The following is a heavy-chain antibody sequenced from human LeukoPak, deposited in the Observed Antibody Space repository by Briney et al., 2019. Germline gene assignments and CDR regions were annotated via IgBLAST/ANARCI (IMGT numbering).Heavy chain of an antibody. V-gene: IGHV3-23*01. CDR3: AKGYYGSGSLNAFDI. CDR2: ISGSGGST. Sequence: PGGSLRLSCAASVFTFSSYAMSWVRQAPGKGLEWVSAISGSGGSTYYADSVEGRFTISRDNSKNTLYLQMNSLRAEDTAVYYCAKGYYGSGSLNAFDIWGQGTMVTVSS. J-gene: IGHJ3*02. CDR1: VFTFSSYA. D-gene: IGHD3-10*01.